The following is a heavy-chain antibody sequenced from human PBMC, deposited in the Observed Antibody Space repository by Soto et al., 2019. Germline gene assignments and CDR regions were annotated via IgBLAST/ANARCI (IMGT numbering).Heavy chain of an antibody. CDR3: ARRYGSFFDI. CDR2: IYYSGST. V-gene: IGHV4-59*08. J-gene: IGHJ3*02. Sequence: QVQLQESGPGLVKPSETLSLTCTVSGGSISSYYWSWIRQPPGKGLEWIGYIYYSGSTNYNPSLKSRFTMSVDTSKNQFSLKLSSVTAADTAVYYCARRYGSFFDIWGQGTMVTVSS. CDR1: GGSISSYY. D-gene: IGHD3-10*01.